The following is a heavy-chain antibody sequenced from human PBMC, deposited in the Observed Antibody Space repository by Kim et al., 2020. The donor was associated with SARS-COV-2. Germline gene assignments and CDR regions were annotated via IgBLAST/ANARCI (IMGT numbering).Heavy chain of an antibody. CDR1: GFTFSNFW. CDR3: ARDRRSTSADYFFDY. CDR2: ISGDGNNN. Sequence: GGSLRLSCAASGFTFSNFWIHWVRQGPGTGLVYVSGISGDGNNNWYADSVKGRFTISRDSAKNTVYLQMNSLRAEDTAIYFCARDRRSTSADYFFDYWGQGILVTVSS. V-gene: IGHV3-74*01. J-gene: IGHJ4*02. D-gene: IGHD1-1*01.